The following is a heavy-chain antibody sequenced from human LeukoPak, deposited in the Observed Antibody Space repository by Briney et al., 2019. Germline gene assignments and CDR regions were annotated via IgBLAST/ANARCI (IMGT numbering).Heavy chain of an antibody. CDR3: ARGLGGSYVSAHFDY. Sequence: GASVKVSCKASGYTFTSYYMHWLRQAPGQGLEWMGLINPSGGSTSYAQKFRGRVTMTRDTSTSTVYMELSSLRSEDTAVYYCARGLGGSYVSAHFDYWGQGTLVTVSS. D-gene: IGHD1-26*01. CDR2: INPSGGST. CDR1: GYTFTSYY. V-gene: IGHV1-46*01. J-gene: IGHJ4*02.